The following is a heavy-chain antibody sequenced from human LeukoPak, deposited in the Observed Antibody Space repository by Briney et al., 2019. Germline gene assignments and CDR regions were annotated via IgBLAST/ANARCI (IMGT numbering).Heavy chain of an antibody. Sequence: GGSLRLSCAASGFTFSSYAMSWVRQAPGKGREWVSTISGSGGSTYYAASVKGRFTISRDDSKNPLYLQMNSLRAEDTAVYYCFYSWYPDYWGRGTLVTVSS. V-gene: IGHV3-23*01. D-gene: IGHD6-13*01. CDR3: FYSWYPDY. CDR1: GFTFSSYA. CDR2: ISGSGGST. J-gene: IGHJ4*02.